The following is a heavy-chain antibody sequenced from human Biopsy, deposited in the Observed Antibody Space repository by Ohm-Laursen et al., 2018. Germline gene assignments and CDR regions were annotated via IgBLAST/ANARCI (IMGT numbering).Heavy chain of an antibody. CDR1: GSSIRTFDYY. Sequence: TLSLTCSVSGSSIRTFDYYWGWIRQPPGKGLEWIGSIHYSGTTYYHASLRSRVTISVDKSKNQFSLKLTSVTAAETAVYYCARQGEWEHFADYWGQGTLVSVSS. J-gene: IGHJ4*02. V-gene: IGHV4-39*01. CDR2: IHYSGTT. CDR3: ARQGEWEHFADY. D-gene: IGHD1-26*01.